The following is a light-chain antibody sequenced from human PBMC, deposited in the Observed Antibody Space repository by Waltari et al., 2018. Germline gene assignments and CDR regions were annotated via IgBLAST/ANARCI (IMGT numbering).Light chain of an antibody. CDR1: SSDVVGYNY. V-gene: IGLV2-14*03. Sequence: QSALTQPASVSGSPGQSITISCTGTSSDVVGYNYVSWYQQHPGKAPKLMIYDVRNRPSGVSNRFSGSKSGNTASLTISGLQAEDEADYYCSSYTSSSTLYVFGTGTKVTVL. J-gene: IGLJ1*01. CDR2: DVR. CDR3: SSYTSSSTLYV.